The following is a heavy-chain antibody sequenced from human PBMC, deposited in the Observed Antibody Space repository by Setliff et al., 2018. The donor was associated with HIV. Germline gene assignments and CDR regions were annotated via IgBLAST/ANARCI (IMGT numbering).Heavy chain of an antibody. CDR3: ARVAWYYSFWSGLGDAFDI. V-gene: IGHV1-18*01. Sequence: ASVKVSCKASSYTFTSYGISWVRQAPGQGLEWMGWISAYSGNTNYAQKLQGRVTMTTDTSTSTAYMELRSLRADDTAVYYCARVAWYYSFWSGLGDAFDIWGQGTMVTVSS. J-gene: IGHJ3*02. CDR2: ISAYSGNT. D-gene: IGHD3-3*01. CDR1: SYTFTSYG.